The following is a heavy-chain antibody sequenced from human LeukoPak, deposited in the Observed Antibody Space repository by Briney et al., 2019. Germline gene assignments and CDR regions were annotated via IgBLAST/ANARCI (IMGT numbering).Heavy chain of an antibody. CDR2: INPNSGGT. D-gene: IGHD1-7*01. CDR3: ARGYWNYVNGYYFDY. Sequence: ASVKVSCKASGYTFTGYYMHWVRQAPGQGLEWMGRINPNSGGTYYAQKFQGRVTMTRDTSISTAYMELSRLRSDDTAVYYCARGYWNYVNGYYFDYWGQGTLVTVSS. J-gene: IGHJ4*02. V-gene: IGHV1-2*06. CDR1: GYTFTGYY.